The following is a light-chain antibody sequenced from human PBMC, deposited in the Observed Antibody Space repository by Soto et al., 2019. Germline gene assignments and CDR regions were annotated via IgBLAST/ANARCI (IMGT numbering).Light chain of an antibody. Sequence: DIVMTQSPATLSVSPGERATLSCRASQSVSSNLAWYQQKPGQAPRLLVYGASTRATGIPARFSGSGSGTEFILTISSLQSEDLALYYCQQYNNWPSFTFGPGTKVDIK. V-gene: IGKV3-15*01. CDR1: QSVSSN. J-gene: IGKJ3*01. CDR2: GAS. CDR3: QQYNNWPSFT.